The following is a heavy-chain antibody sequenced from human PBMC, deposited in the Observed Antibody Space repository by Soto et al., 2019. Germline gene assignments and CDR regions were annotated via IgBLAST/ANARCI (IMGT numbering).Heavy chain of an antibody. V-gene: IGHV3-23*01. CDR3: AKEMLYSDYGVNLPTNWFDP. J-gene: IGHJ5*02. CDR1: GFTFSSYA. CDR2: ISGSGGST. D-gene: IGHD4-17*01. Sequence: GGSLRLSWAASGFTFSSYAMSWVRQAPGKGLEWVSAISGSGGSTYYADSVKGRFTISRDNSKNTLYLQMNSLRAEDTAVYYCAKEMLYSDYGVNLPTNWFDPWGQGTLVTVSS.